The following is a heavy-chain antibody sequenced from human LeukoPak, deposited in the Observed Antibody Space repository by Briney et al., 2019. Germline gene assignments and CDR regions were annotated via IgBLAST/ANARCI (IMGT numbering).Heavy chain of an antibody. Sequence: SETLSLTCTVSGGSISSYYWSWIRQPPGKGLEWIGYIYYSGSTNYNPSLKSRVTISVDTSKNQFSLKLSSVTAADTAVYYCARGEILTGYYNWFDPWGQGTLVTVSS. CDR1: GGSISSYY. D-gene: IGHD3-9*01. CDR2: IYYSGST. V-gene: IGHV4-59*01. J-gene: IGHJ5*02. CDR3: ARGEILTGYYNWFDP.